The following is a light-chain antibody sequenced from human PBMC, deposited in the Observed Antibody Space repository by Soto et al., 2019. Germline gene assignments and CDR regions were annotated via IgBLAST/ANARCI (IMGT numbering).Light chain of an antibody. J-gene: IGKJ2*02. CDR3: QQSYSTPRT. V-gene: IGKV1-39*01. CDR2: AAS. Sequence: DIQMTQSPSSLSASVGDRVTITCRASQSISSYLNWYQQKPGKAPKLLIYAASSLQSGVPSRFSGSASWTDFTLTISSLQPEDFATYYCQQSYSTPRTFGQGTKLEIK. CDR1: QSISSY.